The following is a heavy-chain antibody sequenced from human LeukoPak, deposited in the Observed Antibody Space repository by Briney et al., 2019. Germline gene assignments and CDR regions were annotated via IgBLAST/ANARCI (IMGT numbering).Heavy chain of an antibody. Sequence: GGSLRLSCAASGFTFNNYALHWVRQAPGKGLEWVAVISDDGATKYYADAVKGRFTVSRDSSKNTLYLQMNSLIPEDTGIYYCARVSSGWADAFDIWGQGTMVTVSS. CDR1: GFTFNNYA. CDR2: ISDDGATK. D-gene: IGHD6-19*01. J-gene: IGHJ3*02. CDR3: ARVSSGWADAFDI. V-gene: IGHV3-30-3*01.